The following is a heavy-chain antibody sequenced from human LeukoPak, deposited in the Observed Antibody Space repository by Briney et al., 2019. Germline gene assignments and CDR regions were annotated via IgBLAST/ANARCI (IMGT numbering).Heavy chain of an antibody. V-gene: IGHV3-23*01. Sequence: GGSLRLSCAASAATLHSFAMSWVRQAPGKGLEWLAVTSGTEDSTHYADSVRGRFIISTDSSKKSLYLQMNSLRAEDTAVYYCTKDLMTGFSSGRYFGYWGLGTLVTVSS. D-gene: IGHD6-19*01. J-gene: IGHJ4*02. CDR3: TKDLMTGFSSGRYFGY. CDR1: AATLHSFA. CDR2: TSGTEDST.